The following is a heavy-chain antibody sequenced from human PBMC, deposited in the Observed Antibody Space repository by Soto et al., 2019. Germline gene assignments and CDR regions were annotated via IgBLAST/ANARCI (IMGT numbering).Heavy chain of an antibody. D-gene: IGHD6-19*01. V-gene: IGHV4-31*03. CDR3: ASTIAVAGIGHFDY. J-gene: IGHJ4*02. CDR1: GGSISSGGYY. CDR2: IYYSGST. Sequence: PSETLSLTCTVSGGSISSGGYYWSWIRQHPGKGLEWIGYIYYSGSTYYNPSLKSRVTISVDTSKNQFSLKLSSVTAADTAVYYCASTIAVAGIGHFDYWGQGTLVTVSS.